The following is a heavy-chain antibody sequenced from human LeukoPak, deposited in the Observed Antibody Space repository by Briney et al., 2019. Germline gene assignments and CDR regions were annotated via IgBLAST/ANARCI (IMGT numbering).Heavy chain of an antibody. CDR2: IYSGGST. CDR3: AKDSYGGKLGAFDI. CDR1: GFTVSTND. V-gene: IGHV3-53*01. J-gene: IGHJ3*02. Sequence: PGGSLRLSCAASGFTVSTNDMTWVRQAPGKGLEWVSIIYSGGSTYYADSVKGRFTISRDNSKNTLYLQMNSLRAEDTAVYYCAKDSYGGKLGAFDIWGQGTMVTVSS. D-gene: IGHD4-23*01.